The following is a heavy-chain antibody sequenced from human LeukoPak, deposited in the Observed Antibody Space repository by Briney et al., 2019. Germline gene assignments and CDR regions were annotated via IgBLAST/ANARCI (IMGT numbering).Heavy chain of an antibody. CDR1: GYTFTSYD. V-gene: IGHV1-8*01. J-gene: IGHJ6*02. Sequence: ASVKVSCKASGYTFTSYDINWVRQATGQGLEWMGWMNPNSGNTGYAQKFKGRVTMTRNTSISTAYMELSSLRSEDTAVYYCARVYEFWSGYGYYYGMDVWGQGTTVTVSS. CDR3: ARVYEFWSGYGYYYGMDV. CDR2: MNPNSGNT. D-gene: IGHD3-3*01.